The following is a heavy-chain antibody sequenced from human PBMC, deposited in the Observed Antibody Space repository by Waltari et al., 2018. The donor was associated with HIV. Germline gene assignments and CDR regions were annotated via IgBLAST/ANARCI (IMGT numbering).Heavy chain of an antibody. V-gene: IGHV4-4*07. CDR3: ARGHVDTAMVTPYYYGMDV. D-gene: IGHD5-18*01. J-gene: IGHJ6*02. CDR1: GGPISSYY. Sequence: QVQLQESGPGLVKPSETLSLTCTVSGGPISSYYWSWIRPPAGKGLEWIGRIYTSGSTNYNPSLKSRVTMSVDTSKNQFSLKLSSVTAADTAVYYCARGHVDTAMVTPYYYGMDVWGQGTTVTVSS. CDR2: IYTSGST.